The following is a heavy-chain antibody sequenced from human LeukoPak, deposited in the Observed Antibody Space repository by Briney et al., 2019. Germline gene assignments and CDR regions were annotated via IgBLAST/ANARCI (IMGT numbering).Heavy chain of an antibody. J-gene: IGHJ5*02. Sequence: SETLSRTCTVSGGSISNSFWSWIRQPAGKGLEWIGLISTSGNTNYNPSLKSRVTMSVDTSNKQLSLRLSSVTAADTAVYYCARDLVAPPYNWFDPWGQGTLVTVSS. D-gene: IGHD2-2*01. V-gene: IGHV4-4*07. CDR2: ISTSGNT. CDR3: ARDLVAPPYNWFDP. CDR1: GGSISNSF.